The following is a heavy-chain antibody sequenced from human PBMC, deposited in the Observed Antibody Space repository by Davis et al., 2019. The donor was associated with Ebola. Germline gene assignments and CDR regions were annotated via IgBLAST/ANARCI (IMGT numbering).Heavy chain of an antibody. V-gene: IGHV3-30*02. CDR2: IRYDGSNK. J-gene: IGHJ5*02. D-gene: IGHD5-12*01. CDR1: GITFSNAW. CDR3: AKEGGS. Sequence: GESLKISCAASGITFSNAWMSWVRQAPGKGLEWVAFIRYDGSNKYYADSVKGRFTISRDNSKNTLFLQMNSLRPDDTAVYYCAKEGGSWGQGTLVTVSS.